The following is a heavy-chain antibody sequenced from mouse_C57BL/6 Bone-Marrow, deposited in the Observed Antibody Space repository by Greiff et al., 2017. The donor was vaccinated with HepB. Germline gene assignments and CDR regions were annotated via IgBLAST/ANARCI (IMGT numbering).Heavy chain of an antibody. J-gene: IGHJ4*01. CDR1: GYTFTSYN. CDR3: ARHYYGSSPYAMDY. Sequence: LQQSGAELVRPGASVKMSCKASGYTFTSYNMHWVKQTPRQGLEWIGAIYPGNGDTSYNQKFKGKATLTVDKSSSTAYMQLSSLTSEDSAVYFCARHYYGSSPYAMDYWGQGTSVTVSS. D-gene: IGHD1-1*01. V-gene: IGHV1-12*01. CDR2: IYPGNGDT.